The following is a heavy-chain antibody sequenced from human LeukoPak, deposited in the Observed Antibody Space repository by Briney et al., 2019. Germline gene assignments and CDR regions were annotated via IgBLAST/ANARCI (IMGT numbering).Heavy chain of an antibody. CDR3: AKDMRGGAWFGELYPSNWFDP. V-gene: IGHV3-23*01. D-gene: IGHD3-10*01. CDR1: GFTFSSYA. J-gene: IGHJ5*02. CDR2: ISGSGGST. Sequence: GGSLRLSYAASGFTFSSYAMSWVRQAPGKGLEWVSAISGSGGSTYYADSVKGRFTISRDNSKNTLYLQMNGLRAEDTAVYYCAKDMRGGAWFGELYPSNWFDPWGQGTLVTVSS.